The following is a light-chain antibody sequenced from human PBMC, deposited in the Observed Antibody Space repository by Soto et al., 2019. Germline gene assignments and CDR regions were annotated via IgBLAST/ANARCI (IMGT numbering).Light chain of an antibody. V-gene: IGKV3D-20*01. Sequence: EIVLTQSPATLSLSPGERATLSCVAIQSVSSSYLAWYQQKPGLAPRLLIYDASSRATGIPDRLSGSGSGTDFTLTISRLEPEDFSVYYCQQYGSSATFGQGTRLEIK. CDR2: DAS. J-gene: IGKJ5*01. CDR3: QQYGSSAT. CDR1: QSVSSSY.